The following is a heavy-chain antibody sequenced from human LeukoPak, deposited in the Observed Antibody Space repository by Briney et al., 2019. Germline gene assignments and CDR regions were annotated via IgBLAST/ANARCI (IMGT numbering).Heavy chain of an antibody. CDR2: IYSGGST. CDR1: GFTVSSNY. J-gene: IGHJ4*02. CDR3: ARDGLYYYDSSGYPTQD. V-gene: IGHV3-53*01. D-gene: IGHD3-22*01. Sequence: GGSLRLSCAASGFTVSSNYMSWVRQAPGKGLEWVSVIYSGGSTYYADSVKGRFTISRDNSKNTLYLQMNSLRAEDTAVYYCARDGLYYYDSSGYPTQDWGQGTLVTVSS.